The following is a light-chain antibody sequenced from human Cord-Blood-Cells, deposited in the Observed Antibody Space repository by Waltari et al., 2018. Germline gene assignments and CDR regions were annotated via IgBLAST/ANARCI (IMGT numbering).Light chain of an antibody. CDR3: SSYAGSNNFV. Sequence: QSDLTQPPSASGSHGQSVTISCTGTSSDVGGYKYVSWYHQHPGKAPKLMIYEVSKRPSGVPDRFSGSKSGSTASLTVSGLQAEDEADYYCSSYAGSNNFVFGTGTKVTVL. CDR1: SSDVGGYKY. V-gene: IGLV2-8*01. J-gene: IGLJ1*01. CDR2: EVS.